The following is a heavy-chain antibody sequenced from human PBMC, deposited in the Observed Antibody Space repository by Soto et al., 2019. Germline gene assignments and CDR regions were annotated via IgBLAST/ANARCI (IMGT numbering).Heavy chain of an antibody. CDR2: INWNGGST. CDR3: ARDFCSGGSCYYQH. J-gene: IGHJ1*01. CDR1: GFTFDDYG. D-gene: IGHD2-15*01. V-gene: IGHV3-20*01. Sequence: GGSLRLSCAASGFTFDDYGMSWVRQAPGKGLEWVSGINWNGGSTGYAESVKGRFTISRDNAKNSLYLQMNSLRAEDTALYHCARDFCSGGSCYYQHWGQGTLVTVSS.